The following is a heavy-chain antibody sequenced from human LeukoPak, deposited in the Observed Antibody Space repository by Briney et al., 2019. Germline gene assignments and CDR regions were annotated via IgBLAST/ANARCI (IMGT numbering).Heavy chain of an antibody. J-gene: IGHJ4*02. V-gene: IGHV4-61*02. CDR1: GGSISSGSYY. D-gene: IGHD5-12*01. CDR3: ARDGYSGYDH. Sequence: SETLSLTCTVSGGSISSGSYYWSWIRQPAGKGLEWIGRIYTSGSTNYNRSLKSRVTISVDTSKNQFSLKLSSVTAADTAVYYCARDGYSGYDHWGQGTLVTVSS. CDR2: IYTSGST.